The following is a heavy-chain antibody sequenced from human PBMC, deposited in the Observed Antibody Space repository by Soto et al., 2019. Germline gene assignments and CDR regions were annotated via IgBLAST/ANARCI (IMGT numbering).Heavy chain of an antibody. CDR2: IYYSGST. V-gene: IGHV4-59*01. CDR1: GGSISSYY. D-gene: IGHD3-10*01. J-gene: IGHJ5*02. CDR3: ARGTYGSGSYYENWFDP. Sequence: QVQLQESGPGLVKPSETLSLTCTVSGGSISSYYWSWIRQPPGKGLEWIGYIYYSGSTNYNPSLKSRVTLSVDPSKNQFSLKLSSVTAADTAVYYCARGTYGSGSYYENWFDPWGQGTLVTVSS.